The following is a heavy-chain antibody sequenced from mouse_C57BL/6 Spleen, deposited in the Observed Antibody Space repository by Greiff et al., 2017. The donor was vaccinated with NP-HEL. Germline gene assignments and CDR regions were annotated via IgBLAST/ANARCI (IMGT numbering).Heavy chain of an antibody. Sequence: QVQLQQPGAELVKPGASVKLSCKASGYTFTSYWMHWVKQRPGQGLEWIGMIHPNSGSTNYNEKFKSKATLTVDKSSSTAYMQLSSLTSEYSAVYYCARNYGSRGDYWGQGTTLTVSS. CDR1: GYTFTSYW. CDR2: IHPNSGST. J-gene: IGHJ2*01. V-gene: IGHV1-64*01. D-gene: IGHD1-1*01. CDR3: ARNYGSRGDY.